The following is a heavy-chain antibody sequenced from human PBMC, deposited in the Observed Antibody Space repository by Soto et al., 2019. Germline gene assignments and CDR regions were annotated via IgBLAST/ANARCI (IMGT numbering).Heavy chain of an antibody. V-gene: IGHV3-30*18. Sequence: QLQLVESGGGVVQPGRSLRLSCAASGFTFSNYGMHWVRQTPGKGLEWVAAISYDGGNEYYADSVRGRFTISRDNFRNTLELQMNSLRDDDTALDYCAKKFRHHPRVLFYMDVWGKGTPVSVSS. CDR3: AKKFRHHPRVLFYMDV. CDR2: ISYDGGNE. J-gene: IGHJ6*03. CDR1: GFTFSNYG.